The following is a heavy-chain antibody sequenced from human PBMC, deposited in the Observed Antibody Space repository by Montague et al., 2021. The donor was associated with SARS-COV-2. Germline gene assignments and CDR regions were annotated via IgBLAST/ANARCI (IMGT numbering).Heavy chain of an antibody. CDR3: ATNYGSGTFPGWFDP. CDR2: IYQTGYT. Sequence: SETLSLTCTVSGGSVRSSNFYWGWLRQPPGKGLEWIGEIYQTGYTNYNPSLRSRVTISVDKSRNQFSLKMTSMTAADTAVYYCATNYGSGTFPGWFDPWGQGTLVTVSS. V-gene: IGHV4-39*07. D-gene: IGHD3-10*01. CDR1: GGSVRSSNFY. J-gene: IGHJ5*02.